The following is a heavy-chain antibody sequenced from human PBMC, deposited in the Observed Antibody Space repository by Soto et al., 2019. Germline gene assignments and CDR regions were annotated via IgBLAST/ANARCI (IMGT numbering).Heavy chain of an antibody. CDR3: ARLDFNDYYYGMDV. D-gene: IGHD3-3*01. J-gene: IGHJ6*02. CDR2: IYHSGST. V-gene: IGHV4-4*02. CDR1: GGSISSSNW. Sequence: PSETLSLTCAVSGGSISSSNWWSWVRQPPGKGLEWIGEIYHSGSTNYNPSLKSRVTISVDKSKNQFSLKLSSVTAADTAVYYCARLDFNDYYYGMDVWGQGTTVCVSS.